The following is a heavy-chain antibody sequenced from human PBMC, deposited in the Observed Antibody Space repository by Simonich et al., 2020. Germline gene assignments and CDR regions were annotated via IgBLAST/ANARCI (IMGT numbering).Heavy chain of an antibody. CDR2: INPNGGGT. D-gene: IGHD7-27*01. CDR1: GYTFTGYY. CDR3: ARGALTGDYYYMDV. V-gene: IGHV1-2*02. Sequence: QVQLVQSGAEVKKPGASVKVSCKASGYTFTGYYMHWVRQAPGQGLEWMGGINPNGGGTNYAQKFQGRVTRTRDTSISTAYMELSRLRSDDTAVYYCARGALTGDYYYMDVWGKGTTVTVSS. J-gene: IGHJ6*03.